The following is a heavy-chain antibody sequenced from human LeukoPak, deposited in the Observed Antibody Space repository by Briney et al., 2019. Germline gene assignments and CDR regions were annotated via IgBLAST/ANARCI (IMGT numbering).Heavy chain of an antibody. Sequence: SETLSLTCAVYGGSFSGYYWSWIRQPPGKGLEWIGEINHSGSTNYNPSLKSRVTISVDTSKNQFSLKLSSVTAADTAVYYCARETWCSSTSCPFDYWGQGTLVTVSS. CDR3: ARETWCSSTSCPFDY. CDR2: INHSGST. J-gene: IGHJ4*02. CDR1: GGSFSGYY. D-gene: IGHD2-2*01. V-gene: IGHV4-34*01.